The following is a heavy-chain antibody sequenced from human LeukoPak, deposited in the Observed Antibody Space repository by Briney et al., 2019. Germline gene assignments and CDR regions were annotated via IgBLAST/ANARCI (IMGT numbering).Heavy chain of an antibody. Sequence: GGSLRLSCAASGSTVSSNYMSWVRRAPGKGLEWVSYISSSSSTIYYADSVKGRFTISRDNAKNSLYLQMNSLRAEDTAVYYCARAPDYYDSSGYYYGWGQGTLVTVSS. CDR2: ISSSSSTI. V-gene: IGHV3-48*01. CDR3: ARAPDYYDSSGYYYG. D-gene: IGHD3-22*01. CDR1: GSTVSSNY. J-gene: IGHJ4*02.